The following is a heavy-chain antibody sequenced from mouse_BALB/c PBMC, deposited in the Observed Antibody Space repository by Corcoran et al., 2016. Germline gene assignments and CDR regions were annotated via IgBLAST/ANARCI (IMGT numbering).Heavy chain of an antibody. CDR2: ISCYNGAT. D-gene: IGHD1-1*02. Sequence: LVKTGASVKISCKASGYSFTGYYMHWVKQSHGKSLEWIGYISCYNGATSYNQKFKGKATFTVDTSSSTAYMQFNSLTSEDSAVYYCARKVGGYWYFDVWGAGTTVTVSS. J-gene: IGHJ1*01. V-gene: IGHV1S34*01. CDR3: ARKVGGYWYFDV. CDR1: GYSFTGYY.